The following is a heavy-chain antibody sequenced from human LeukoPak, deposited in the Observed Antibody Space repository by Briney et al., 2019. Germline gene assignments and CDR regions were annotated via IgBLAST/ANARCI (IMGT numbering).Heavy chain of an antibody. CDR2: ISYDGSNK. V-gene: IGHV3-30*04. Sequence: GRSLRLSCAASGFTFSSYAMHWVRQAPGKGLEWVAVISYDGSNKYYADSEKGRFTISRDNSKNTLYLQMDSLRAEDTAVYYCARDGGYENTYYFDYWGQGTLVTVSS. CDR3: ARDGGYENTYYFDY. J-gene: IGHJ4*02. D-gene: IGHD5-12*01. CDR1: GFTFSSYA.